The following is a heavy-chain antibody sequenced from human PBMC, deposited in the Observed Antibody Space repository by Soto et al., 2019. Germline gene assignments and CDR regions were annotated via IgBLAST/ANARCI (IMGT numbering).Heavy chain of an antibody. Sequence: GGSLRLSCAASGFTFSSYAMSWVRQAPGKGLEWVSAISGSGGSTYCADSVKGRFTISRDNSKNTLYLQMNSLRAEDTAVYYCAKDRRYSSSTQAFDYWGQGTLVTVSS. D-gene: IGHD6-6*01. V-gene: IGHV3-23*01. J-gene: IGHJ4*02. CDR3: AKDRRYSSSTQAFDY. CDR1: GFTFSSYA. CDR2: ISGSGGST.